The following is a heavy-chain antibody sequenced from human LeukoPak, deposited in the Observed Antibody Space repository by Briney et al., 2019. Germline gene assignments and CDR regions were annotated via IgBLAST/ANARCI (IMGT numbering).Heavy chain of an antibody. CDR3: AKVSGYSSSWYLSDYYYGMDV. J-gene: IGHJ6*02. CDR2: ISYDGSNK. CDR1: GFTFSSYG. Sequence: GGSLRLSCAASGFTFSSYGMHWVRQAPGKGLGWVAVISYDGSNKYYADSVKGRFTISRDNSKNTLYLQMNSLRAEDTAVYYCAKVSGYSSSWYLSDYYYGMDVWGQGTTVTVSS. V-gene: IGHV3-30*18. D-gene: IGHD6-13*01.